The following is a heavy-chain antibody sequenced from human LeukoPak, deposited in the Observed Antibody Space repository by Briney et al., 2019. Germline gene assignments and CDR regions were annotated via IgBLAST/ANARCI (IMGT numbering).Heavy chain of an antibody. D-gene: IGHD3-9*01. CDR2: IYYSGST. CDR3: ARDNHFGYYDILTGYSPTGAFDI. CDR1: GGSISSSSYY. Sequence: PSETLSLTCTVSGGSISSSSYYWGWVRQPPGKGLDWIGNIYYSGSTYYNPSLKSRVTISVDTSKNQFSLKLSSVTAADTAVYYCARDNHFGYYDILTGYSPTGAFDIWGQGTMVTVSS. J-gene: IGHJ3*02. V-gene: IGHV4-39*07.